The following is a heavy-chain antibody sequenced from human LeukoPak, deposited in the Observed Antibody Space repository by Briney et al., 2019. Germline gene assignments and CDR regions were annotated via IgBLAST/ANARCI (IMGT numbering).Heavy chain of an antibody. V-gene: IGHV3-74*01. Sequence: GGSLRLSCAASGFTFSNYWMHWVRQAPGKGLMWVSRINTDGGSTSYADSVKGRFTISRDNAKNTLYLQMNSLRAEDTAVYYCARDTSGFLDYWGQGTLVTVSS. CDR3: ARDTSGFLDY. J-gene: IGHJ4*02. CDR2: INTDGGST. CDR1: GFTFSNYW. D-gene: IGHD5-12*01.